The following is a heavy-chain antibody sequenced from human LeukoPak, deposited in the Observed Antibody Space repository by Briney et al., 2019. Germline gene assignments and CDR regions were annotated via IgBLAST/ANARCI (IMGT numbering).Heavy chain of an antibody. J-gene: IGHJ4*02. CDR1: GFTFSSYS. Sequence: PGGSLRLSCAASGFTFSSYSMNWVRQAPGKGLEWLSYISGNGNTIYYADSVKGRFTISRDNDKNSLYLQMNSLRAEDTAVYYCARGSLVHYYGSGSYRIRAGFDSWGQGTLVTVSS. CDR2: ISGNGNTI. V-gene: IGHV3-48*04. D-gene: IGHD3-10*01. CDR3: ARGSLVHYYGSGSYRIRAGFDS.